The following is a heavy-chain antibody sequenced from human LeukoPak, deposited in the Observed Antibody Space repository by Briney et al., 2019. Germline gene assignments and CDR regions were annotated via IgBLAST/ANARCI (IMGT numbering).Heavy chain of an antibody. J-gene: IGHJ6*03. CDR1: GYTFTSYG. CDR2: ISAYNGNT. Sequence: ASVKVSCRASGYTFTSYGISWVRQAPGQGLEWMGWISAYNGNTNYAQKLQGRVTMTTDTSTSTAYMELRSLRSDDTAVYYCATAAPSTTSSSTRESDYYYYMDVWGKGTTVTVSS. V-gene: IGHV1-18*01. D-gene: IGHD2-2*01. CDR3: ATAAPSTTSSSTRESDYYYYMDV.